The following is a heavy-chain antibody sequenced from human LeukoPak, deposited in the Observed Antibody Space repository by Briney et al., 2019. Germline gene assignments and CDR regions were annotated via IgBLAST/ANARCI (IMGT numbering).Heavy chain of an antibody. D-gene: IGHD4-17*01. V-gene: IGHV1-8*01. J-gene: IGHJ5*02. CDR2: MNPHSGKT. CDR3: ARLSSHYGDYKVDP. CDR1: GYPFNNYD. Sequence: ASVKVSCKASGYPFNNYDINWVRQATGQGLEWMGWMNPHSGKTGYAQNFQGRVTMTRDTSISTAYMELSSLRSEDTAVYYCARLSSHYGDYKVDPWGQGTLVAVSS.